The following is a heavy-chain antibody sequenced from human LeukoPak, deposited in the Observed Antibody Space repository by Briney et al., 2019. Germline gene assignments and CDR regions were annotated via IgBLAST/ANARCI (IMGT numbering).Heavy chain of an antibody. D-gene: IGHD3-22*01. CDR3: VREGYDSSGYYLDS. J-gene: IGHJ4*02. V-gene: IGHV4-59*01. CDR2: IHSSGRT. CDR1: GGSINGYY. Sequence: SETLSLTCTVSGGSINGYYWSWFRQPPGKGLEWFGWIHSSGRTEDNPSLKSRVTMSIATSKNQISLKLYSVTAEDTAVYYCVREGYDSSGYYLDSWGQGTLVTVSS.